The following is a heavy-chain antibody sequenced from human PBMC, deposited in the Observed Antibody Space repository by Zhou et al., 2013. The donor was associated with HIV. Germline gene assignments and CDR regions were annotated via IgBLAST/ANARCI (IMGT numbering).Heavy chain of an antibody. J-gene: IGHJ4*02. CDR2: ISAYNGNT. CDR1: GGTLSRYG. D-gene: IGHD2-15*01. V-gene: IGHV1-18*01. CDR3: AIDRWEVGWSGHFDY. Sequence: QVQLVQSGAEVKKPGSSVKVSCKASGGTLSRYGISWVRQAPGQGLEWMGWISAYNGNTNYAQKLLGRVTMTTDTSTSTAYMELRSLRSDDTAVYYCAIDRWEVGWSGHFDYWGQGTLVTVSS.